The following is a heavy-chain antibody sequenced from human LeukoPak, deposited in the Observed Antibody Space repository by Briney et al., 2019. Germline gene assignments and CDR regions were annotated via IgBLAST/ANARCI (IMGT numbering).Heavy chain of an antibody. V-gene: IGHV3-11*04. CDR2: ISHSGSTI. D-gene: IGHD5-18*01. J-gene: IGHJ4*02. Sequence: GGSLRLSCAASGYMFSDYYMSWIRQAPEKGLEWLSYISHSGSTIYYADSVKGRFTISRDNAKNSLYLQMNSLRAEDTAVYYCAKDADNVDTAMVTGYWGQGTLVTVSS. CDR1: GYMFSDYY. CDR3: AKDADNVDTAMVTGY.